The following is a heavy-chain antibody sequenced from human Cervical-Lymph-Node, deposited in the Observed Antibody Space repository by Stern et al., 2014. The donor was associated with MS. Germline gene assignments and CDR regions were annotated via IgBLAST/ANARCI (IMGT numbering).Heavy chain of an antibody. V-gene: IGHV3-30*18. CDR1: GFTFSHFG. Sequence: VQLVESGGGVVKPGRSLRLSCAASGFTFSHFGMHWVRQAPGKGLEWLAVISYDGSNNYYADSVKVRFTIYRDNSKKALYLQMNSLRVEDTAVYYCAKAFDTGSTPFDYWGQGTLVTVSP. CDR3: AKAFDTGSTPFDY. J-gene: IGHJ4*02. CDR2: ISYDGSNN. D-gene: IGHD2-8*02.